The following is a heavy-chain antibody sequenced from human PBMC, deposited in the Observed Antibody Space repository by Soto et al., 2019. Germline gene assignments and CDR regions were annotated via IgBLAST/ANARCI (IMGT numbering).Heavy chain of an antibody. CDR1: SCSINNNHW. Sequence: SETLSLTCAVSSCSINNNHWWSWVRQPPGKGLEWIGEIHPGGRTNYNPSLKSRVTISMDKSTNQFSLRLSSVSAADTAVYFCAYNGAYCIDVWGKGTTVTVSS. CDR3: AYNGAYCIDV. J-gene: IGHJ6*03. V-gene: IGHV4-4*02. CDR2: IHPGGRT. D-gene: IGHD2-21*01.